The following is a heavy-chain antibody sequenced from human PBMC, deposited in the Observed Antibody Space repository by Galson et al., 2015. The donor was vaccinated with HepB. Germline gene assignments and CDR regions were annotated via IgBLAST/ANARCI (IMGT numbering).Heavy chain of an antibody. V-gene: IGHV3-66*01. CDR3: ATSSPAYYYGMDV. Sequence: SLRLSCAVSGFTVSRSHVSWVRQAPGKGLEWISVIYIGGNTYYAHSVKGRFTISRDTSKNRVYLQMNSLRVDDTAMYHCATSSPAYYYGMDVWGQGTTVTVAS. CDR2: IYIGGNT. J-gene: IGHJ6*02. CDR1: GFTVSRSH.